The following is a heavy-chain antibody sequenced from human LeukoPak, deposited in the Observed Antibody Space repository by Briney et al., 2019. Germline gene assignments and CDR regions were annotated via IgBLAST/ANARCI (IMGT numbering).Heavy chain of an antibody. Sequence: PSETLSLTCTVSGGSISSSSYYWGWIRQPPGKGLEWIGSIYYSGTTYYNPSLKSRVTMSVDTSNNQFSLKLSSVTAADTSMYYCVTSYGSSWLRFDYRGQGTLVTVSS. CDR2: IYYSGTT. D-gene: IGHD6-13*01. V-gene: IGHV4-39*01. CDR1: GGSISSSSYY. CDR3: VTSYGSSWLRFDY. J-gene: IGHJ4*02.